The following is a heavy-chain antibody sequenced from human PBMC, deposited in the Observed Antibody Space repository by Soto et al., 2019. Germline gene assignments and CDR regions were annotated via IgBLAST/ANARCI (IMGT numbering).Heavy chain of an antibody. Sequence: GALRLSCAASCFTVSNAWINWVRQAPRKGLEWVGRIKSKTDGGTTDFAAPVKGRFAISRDDSKNIAYMQMNSLKIEDTAVYYCSTDSYSDMTVVRLDNWGHGTLVTVSS. V-gene: IGHV3-15*07. D-gene: IGHD3-22*01. CDR3: STDSYSDMTVVRLDN. J-gene: IGHJ4*01. CDR2: IKSKTDGGTT. CDR1: CFTVSNAW.